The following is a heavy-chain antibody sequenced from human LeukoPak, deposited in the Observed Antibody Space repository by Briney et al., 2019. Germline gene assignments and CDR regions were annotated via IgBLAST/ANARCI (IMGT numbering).Heavy chain of an antibody. Sequence: SETLSLTCTVSGGSIRSYYWSWIRQPPGNGLEGIGFIHYTGSTYQNLSLRSRVPISVDTAKNHFSLKLSSVTAADTAVYYCASDNSGWYFDHSGQGALVTVSS. CDR2: IHYTGST. J-gene: IGHJ4*02. V-gene: IGHV4-59*08. D-gene: IGHD6-19*01. CDR1: GGSIRSYY. CDR3: ASDNSGWYFDH.